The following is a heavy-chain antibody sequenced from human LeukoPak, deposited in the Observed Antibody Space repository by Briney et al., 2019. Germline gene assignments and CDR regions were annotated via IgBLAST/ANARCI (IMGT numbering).Heavy chain of an antibody. V-gene: IGHV3-48*01. CDR1: GFTFSSYS. D-gene: IGHD4-11*01. CDR2: ISSSSSTI. CDR3: ARANSNYGYMDV. J-gene: IGHJ6*03. Sequence: GGSLRLSCAASGFTFSSYSMNWVRQAPGKGLEWVSYISSSSSTIYYADSVKGRFTISRDNAKNSLYLQMNSLRAEDTAVYYCARANSNYGYMDVWGKGTTVTVSS.